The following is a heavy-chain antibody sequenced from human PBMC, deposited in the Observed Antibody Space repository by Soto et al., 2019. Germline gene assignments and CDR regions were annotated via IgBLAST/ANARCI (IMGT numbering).Heavy chain of an antibody. V-gene: IGHV3-21*01. CDR3: ARGRGKYYYGSGNKEAFDI. CDR2: ISSSSSYI. J-gene: IGHJ3*02. D-gene: IGHD3-10*01. CDR1: GFTFSSYS. Sequence: GGSLRLSCAASGFTFSSYSMNWVRQAPGKGLEWVSSISSSSSYIYYADSVKGRFTISRDNAKNSLYLQMNSLRAEDTAVYYCARGRGKYYYGSGNKEAFDIWGQGTMVTVSS.